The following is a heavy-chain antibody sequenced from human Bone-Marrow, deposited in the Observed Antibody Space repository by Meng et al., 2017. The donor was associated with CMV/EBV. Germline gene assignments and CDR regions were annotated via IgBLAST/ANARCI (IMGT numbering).Heavy chain of an antibody. J-gene: IGHJ6*02. D-gene: IGHD3-10*01. CDR1: GFTFDDYG. Sequence: GGSLRLSCAASGFTFDDYGMSWVRQAPGKGLEWVSGINWNGGSTGYADSVKGRFTISRDNAKNSLYLQINSLRAEDTALYHCARVRSPAYGYYYYGMDVWGQGTTVTVSS. CDR2: INWNGGST. CDR3: ARVRSPAYGYYYYGMDV. V-gene: IGHV3-20*01.